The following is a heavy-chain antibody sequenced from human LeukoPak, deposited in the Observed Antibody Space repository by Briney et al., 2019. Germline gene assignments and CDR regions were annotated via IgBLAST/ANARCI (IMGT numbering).Heavy chain of an antibody. CDR2: ISGSGSTT. J-gene: IGHJ4*02. CDR3: ARGIYSNGNMNDY. CDR1: GFTFSSYA. Sequence: GGSLRLSCAASGFTFSSYAMTWVRQAPGKGLEWVAAISGSGSTTYSADFAKGRFTISRDNSKNTLYLQMNSLRAEDTAVYYCARGIYSNGNMNDYWGQGTLVTVSS. V-gene: IGHV3-23*01. D-gene: IGHD4-11*01.